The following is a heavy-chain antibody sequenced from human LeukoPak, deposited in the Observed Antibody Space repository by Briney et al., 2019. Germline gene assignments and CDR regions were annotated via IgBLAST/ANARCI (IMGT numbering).Heavy chain of an antibody. V-gene: IGHV3-21*01. CDR2: ISSSSYI. J-gene: IGHJ4*02. CDR3: ARDQGPGYSSGWYPYYFDY. D-gene: IGHD6-19*01. CDR1: GFTFSSYS. Sequence: NPGGSLRLSCAASGFTFSSYSMNWVRQAPGKGLEWVSSISSSSYIYYADSVKGRFTISRDNAKNSLYLQMNSLRAEDTAVYYCARDQGPGYSSGWYPYYFDYWGQGTLVTVSS.